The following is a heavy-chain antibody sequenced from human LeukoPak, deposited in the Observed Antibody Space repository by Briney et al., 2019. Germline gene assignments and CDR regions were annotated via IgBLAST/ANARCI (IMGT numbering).Heavy chain of an antibody. CDR3: AREQSPPYGSGRYFDY. Sequence: GASVKVSCKASGYTFTSYYMHWVRQAPGQGLEWMGIINPSGGSTSYAQKFQGRVTMTRDTSTSTVYMELSSLRSEDTAVYYCAREQSPPYGSGRYFDYWGQGTLVTVSS. CDR1: GYTFTSYY. CDR2: INPSGGST. V-gene: IGHV1-46*01. D-gene: IGHD3-10*01. J-gene: IGHJ4*02.